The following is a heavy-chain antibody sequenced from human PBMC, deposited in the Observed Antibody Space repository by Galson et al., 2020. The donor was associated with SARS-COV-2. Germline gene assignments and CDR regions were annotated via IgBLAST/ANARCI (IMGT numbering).Heavy chain of an antibody. CDR1: GFSFSSYG. J-gene: IGHJ4*02. V-gene: IGHV3-33*08. CDR3: ARSVRSSVWLLDS. D-gene: IGHD6-13*01. Sequence: GESLKISCAASGFSFSSYGMHWVRQAPGKGLEWVAVIWSDGSNGLYADSVTGRFTISRDNSKNTLYLQMHNLRAEDTAMYYCARSVRSSVWLLDSWGQGTPVTVSS. CDR2: IWSDGSNG.